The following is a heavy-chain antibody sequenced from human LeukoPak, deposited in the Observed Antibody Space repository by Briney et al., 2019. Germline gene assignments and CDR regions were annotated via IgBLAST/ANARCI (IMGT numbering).Heavy chain of an antibody. CDR3: ARDLVGLGYYYYGMDV. D-gene: IGHD1-26*01. V-gene: IGHV4-30-4*01. Sequence: SQTLSLTCTVSGGSISSGDYYWSWIRQPPGKGPEWIGYIYYSGSTYYNPSLKSRVTISVDTSKNQFSLKLSSVTAADTAVYYCARDLVGLGYYYYGMDVWGQGTTVTVSS. J-gene: IGHJ6*02. CDR1: GGSISSGDYY. CDR2: IYYSGST.